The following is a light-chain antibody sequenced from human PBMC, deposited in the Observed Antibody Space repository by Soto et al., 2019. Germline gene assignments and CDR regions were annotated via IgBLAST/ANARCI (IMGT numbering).Light chain of an antibody. CDR2: EVN. CDR1: SDDIGNFNL. CDR3: CSYAGSRWM. V-gene: IGLV2-23*02. Sequence: QSVLTQPASVSGSPGQSITLSCTGSSDDIGNFNLVSWYQQFPGKAPKLIVYEVNKRPLGVSDRFSGSKSGNTASLTISGLQAEDEAHYHCCSYAGSRWMFGGGTKVTVL. J-gene: IGLJ3*02.